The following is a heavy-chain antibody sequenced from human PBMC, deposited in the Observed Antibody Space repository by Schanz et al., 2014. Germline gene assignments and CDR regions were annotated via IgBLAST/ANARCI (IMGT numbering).Heavy chain of an antibody. D-gene: IGHD2-15*01. J-gene: IGHJ4*02. Sequence: EVRLVESGGGLVQPGGSLRLSCAASGFTVRTFAMDWVRQAAGKGLEWVSTITGSGGSTFYADSVKGRFTISRDNSKDTLYLQMSGLTPEDTAVYYCVKDDRGDVVVVAANYWGQGAQVIVSS. CDR3: VKDDRGDVVVVAANY. CDR2: ITGSGGST. CDR1: GFTVRTFA. V-gene: IGHV3-23*04.